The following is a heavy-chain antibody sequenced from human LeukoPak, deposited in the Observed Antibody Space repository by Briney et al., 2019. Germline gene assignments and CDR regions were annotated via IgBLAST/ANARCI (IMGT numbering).Heavy chain of an antibody. CDR2: IYTSGRT. J-gene: IGHJ3*02. D-gene: IGHD4-23*01. CDR3: ARDQWGGNYIHDAFDI. CDR1: GGSLNSGTSY. Sequence: SETLSLTCTVSGGSLNSGTSYWSWIRQPAGKGLEWIGRIYTSGRTYYNPSLRSRVTISVDMSKIQFSLRLSSVTAADTAVYYCARDQWGGNYIHDAFDIWGQGTMVTVSS. V-gene: IGHV4-61*02.